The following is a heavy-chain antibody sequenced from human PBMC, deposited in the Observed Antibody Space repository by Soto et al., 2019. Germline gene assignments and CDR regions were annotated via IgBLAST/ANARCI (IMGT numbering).Heavy chain of an antibody. CDR3: AKFTGWYRHDV. D-gene: IGHD1-20*01. CDR1: GDSISNSRW. V-gene: IGHV4-4*02. Sequence: QVQLQESGPGLVKPSGTLSLTCAVSGDSISNSRWWTWVRQPPGKGLEWIGDIFHSGDTNNNPSLKSRVLTSEDKDQDQYSLKVSSVAAAVTAVYYGAKFTGWYRHDVWGQGTLVTVSS. CDR2: IFHSGDT. J-gene: IGHJ3*01.